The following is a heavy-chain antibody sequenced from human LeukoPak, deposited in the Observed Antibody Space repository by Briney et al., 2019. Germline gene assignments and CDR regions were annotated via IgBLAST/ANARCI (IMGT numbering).Heavy chain of an antibody. J-gene: IGHJ4*02. V-gene: IGHV1-18*01. CDR2: ISAYNGNT. Sequence: ASVKVSCKASGYTFTNYAISWVRQAPGQGLEWMGWISAYNGNTNYAQNLQGRVTMTTDTSTSTAYMELSSLRSEDTAVYYCARGGSGSYYSRFDYWGQGTLVTVSS. CDR1: GYTFTNYA. CDR3: ARGGSGSYYSRFDY. D-gene: IGHD3-10*01.